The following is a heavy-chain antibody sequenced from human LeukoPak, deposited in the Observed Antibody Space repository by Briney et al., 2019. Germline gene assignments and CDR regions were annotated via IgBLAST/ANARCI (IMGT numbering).Heavy chain of an antibody. D-gene: IGHD6-6*01. J-gene: IGHJ3*01. CDR1: GFTFSGFW. CDR3: ARSSYSSSSSV. CDR2: INSDGSEG. V-gene: IGHV3-7*03. Sequence: GGSLRLSCAVSGFTFSGFWMSWSRQVPGKGLEWVASINSDGSEGYYADVVKGRFTISRDNAKNSLYLQINSLRAEDTAVYYCARSSYSSSSSVWGQGTMVTVSS.